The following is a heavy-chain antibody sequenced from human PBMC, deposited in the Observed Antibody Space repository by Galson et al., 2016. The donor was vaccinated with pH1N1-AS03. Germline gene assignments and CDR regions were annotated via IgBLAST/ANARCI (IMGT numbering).Heavy chain of an antibody. CDR1: GYSFTSYG. J-gene: IGHJ5*02. D-gene: IGHD3-9*01. Sequence: SVKVSCKASGYSFTSYGVSWVRQAPGQGLEWMGWMNPDTGNAGYAEKFQGRVTMTRNTSISTAYMELSSLRSEDTAVYYCARAPTKYYEILTGYYRVWFDPWGQGTLVAVSS. CDR2: MNPDTGNA. CDR3: ARAPTKYYEILTGYYRVWFDP. V-gene: IGHV1-8*01.